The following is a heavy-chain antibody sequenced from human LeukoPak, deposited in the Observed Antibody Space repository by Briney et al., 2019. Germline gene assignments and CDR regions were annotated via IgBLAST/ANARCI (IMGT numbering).Heavy chain of an antibody. V-gene: IGHV3-33*01. J-gene: IGHJ3*02. CDR3: SRDPGDYVGNDAFDI. CDR2: IWYDGSNN. CDR1: GFTFSSYG. Sequence: GGSLRLSCAPPGFTFSSYGMHWVRQGLGKGLEWVAVIWYDGSNNYYSDSVKGRFTVSRDNSKNTVYLQMNSLRAEDTAVYYCSRDPGDYVGNDAFDIWGQGTMVTVSS. D-gene: IGHD4-17*01.